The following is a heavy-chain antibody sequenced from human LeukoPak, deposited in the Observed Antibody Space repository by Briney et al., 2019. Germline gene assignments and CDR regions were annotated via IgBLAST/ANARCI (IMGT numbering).Heavy chain of an antibody. CDR1: GFTFNNYG. CDR2: IRYDGSYK. V-gene: IGHV3-30*02. Sequence: GGSLRLSCAASGFTFNNYGMHWVRQAPGKGLEWVAFIRYDGSYKYYADSVKGRFTISRDNSKNTLYLQMNSLRAEDTAVYYCAKVGLGPYFDYWGQGTLVTVSS. D-gene: IGHD3-16*01. CDR3: AKVGLGPYFDY. J-gene: IGHJ4*02.